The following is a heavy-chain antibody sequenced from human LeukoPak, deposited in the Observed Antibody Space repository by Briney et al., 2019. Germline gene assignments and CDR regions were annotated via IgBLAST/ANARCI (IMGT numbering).Heavy chain of an antibody. D-gene: IGHD4-17*01. J-gene: IGHJ3*02. V-gene: IGHV3-74*01. CDR3: ARDVGTVTTVVAFDI. CDR2: INSDGSNS. Sequence: PGGSLRLYCAAYRFTFSSYWMLWVRQAQGKGLVWVSSINSDGSNSSYADSVTGRFTIYRDNAKNTLYLQRNSLRAEDTAVYYCARDVGTVTTVVAFDIWGQGTMVTVSS. CDR1: RFTFSSYW.